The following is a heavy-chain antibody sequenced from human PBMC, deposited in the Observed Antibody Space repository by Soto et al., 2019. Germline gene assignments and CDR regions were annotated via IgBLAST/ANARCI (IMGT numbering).Heavy chain of an antibody. V-gene: IGHV1-8*01. D-gene: IGHD6-6*01. Sequence: QVQLVQSGAEVKKPGASVKVSCKASGYTFTNNDINWVRQAPGQGLEWMGWMNPNNGNTGYVQRFLGKVTLTRDTSTSTAYMELRSLSSEDTAVYYCARGSSIAARLFDSWGQGTLVTVSS. CDR3: ARGSSIAARLFDS. CDR1: GYTFTNND. CDR2: MNPNNGNT. J-gene: IGHJ4*02.